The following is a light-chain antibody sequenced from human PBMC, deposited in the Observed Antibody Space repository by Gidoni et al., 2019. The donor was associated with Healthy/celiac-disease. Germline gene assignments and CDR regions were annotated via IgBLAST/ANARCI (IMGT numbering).Light chain of an antibody. CDR2: LGS. CDR1: QSLLHSNGYNY. V-gene: IGKV2-28*01. Sequence: DIVMTKSPLSLPVTPGEPASISCSSSQSLLHSNGYNYLDCYLQKPGQSPHLLIYLGSNRASGVPDRFSGSGSGTDFTLKISRVEAEDVGVYYCMQALQTQYTFGQGTKLEIK. CDR3: MQALQTQYT. J-gene: IGKJ2*01.